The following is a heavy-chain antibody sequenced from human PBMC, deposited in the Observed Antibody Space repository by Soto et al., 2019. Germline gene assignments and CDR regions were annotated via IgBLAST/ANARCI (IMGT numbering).Heavy chain of an antibody. D-gene: IGHD5-18*01. Sequence: QLQLQESGSGLVKPSQTLSLTCAVSGGSISSGGYSWSWIRQPPGKGLEWIGYIYHSGSTYYNPSLKSRVTISVDRSKNQFSLKLSSVTAADTAVYYGARVDTAMGYYFDYWGQGTLVTVSS. CDR3: ARVDTAMGYYFDY. J-gene: IGHJ4*02. CDR1: GGSISSGGYS. V-gene: IGHV4-30-2*01. CDR2: IYHSGST.